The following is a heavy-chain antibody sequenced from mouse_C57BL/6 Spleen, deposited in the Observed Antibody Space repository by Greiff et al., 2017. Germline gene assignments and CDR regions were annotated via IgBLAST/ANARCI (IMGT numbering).Heavy chain of an antibody. CDR1: GYTFTSYN. J-gene: IGHJ2*01. Sequence: LQQSGAELVRPGASVKMSCKASGYTFTSYNMHWVKQTPRQGLEWIGAIYPGNGDTSYNQKFKGKATLTVDKSSSTAYMQLSSLTSEDSAVYFCARSGYGSSYPYYFDYWGQGTTRTVSS. V-gene: IGHV1-12*01. CDR2: IYPGNGDT. D-gene: IGHD1-1*01. CDR3: ARSGYGSSYPYYFDY.